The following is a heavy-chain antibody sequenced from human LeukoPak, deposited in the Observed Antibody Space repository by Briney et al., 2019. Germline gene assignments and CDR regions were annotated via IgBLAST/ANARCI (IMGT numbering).Heavy chain of an antibody. CDR2: INPSGGST. D-gene: IGHD1-26*01. V-gene: IGHV1-46*01. J-gene: IGHJ4*02. CDR1: GYTFTSYY. CDR3: ARVVEWELAFDY. Sequence: GASVKVSCKASGYTFTSYYMHWVRQAPGQGLEWMGIINPSGGSTSYAQKFQGRVTMTRDMSTSTVYMELSSLRSADTAVYYCARVVEWELAFDYWGQGTLVTVSS.